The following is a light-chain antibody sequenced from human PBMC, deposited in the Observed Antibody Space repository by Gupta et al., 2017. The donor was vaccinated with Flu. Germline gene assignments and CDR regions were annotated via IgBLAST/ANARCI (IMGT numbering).Light chain of an antibody. CDR2: AAS. J-gene: IGKJ1*01. V-gene: IGKV1-39*01. CDR3: QQTYNTPWT. CDR1: QSITSY. Sequence: GDRVTITYRASQSITSYLNWYQQKPGKAPKLLIYAASSLQSGVPSRFSGSGSGTAFTLTISSLQPEDFATYYCQQTYNTPWTFGQGTKVEIK.